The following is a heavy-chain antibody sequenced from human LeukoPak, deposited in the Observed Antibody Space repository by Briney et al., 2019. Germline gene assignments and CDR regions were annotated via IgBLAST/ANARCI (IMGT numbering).Heavy chain of an antibody. V-gene: IGHV4-59*12. D-gene: IGHD4-17*01. CDR1: GGSISSYY. CDR2: IYYSGST. J-gene: IGHJ5*02. Sequence: SETLSLTCTVSGGSISSYYWSWIRQPPGKGLEWIGYIYYSGSTYYNPSLKSRVTISVDTSKNQFSLKLSSVTAADTAVYYCAREEVDYGDYDTINWFDPWGQGTLVTVSS. CDR3: AREEVDYGDYDTINWFDP.